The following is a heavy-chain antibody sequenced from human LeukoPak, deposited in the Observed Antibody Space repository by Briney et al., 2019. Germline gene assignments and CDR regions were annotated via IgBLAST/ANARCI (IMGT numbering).Heavy chain of an antibody. J-gene: IGHJ6*02. CDR2: ISYDGSNK. V-gene: IGHV3-30*18. CDR1: GFTFSSYG. Sequence: PGGSLRLSCAASGFTFSSYGMHWDRQAPGKGLEWVAVISYDGSNKYYADSVKGRFTISRDNSKNTLYLQMNSLRAEDTAVYYCAKDKGYCSGGSCRRRNYYYYGMDVWGQGTTVTVSS. CDR3: AKDKGYCSGGSCRRRNYYYYGMDV. D-gene: IGHD2-15*01.